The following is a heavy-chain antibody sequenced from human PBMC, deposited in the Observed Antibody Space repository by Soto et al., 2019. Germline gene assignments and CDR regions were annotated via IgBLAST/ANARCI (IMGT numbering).Heavy chain of an antibody. CDR1: GGSISSYY. D-gene: IGHD4-17*01. CDR2: IYYSGTT. CDR3: ASLNYDYGRKYFDS. V-gene: IGHV4-59*04. Sequence: PSETLSLTCTVSGGSISSYYWSWIWQPPGKGLEWIGAIYYSGTTYYNPSLKTRVSLFLHTSENQFSLRLTSVTAADTAVYFCASLNYDYGRKYFDSWGHGTLVTVSS. J-gene: IGHJ4*01.